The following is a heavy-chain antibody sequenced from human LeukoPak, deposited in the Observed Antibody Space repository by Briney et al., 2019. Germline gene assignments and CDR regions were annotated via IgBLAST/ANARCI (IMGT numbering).Heavy chain of an antibody. CDR2: IKQDGSEK. D-gene: IGHD3-16*02. CDR3: ARDRGQSVMITFGGVIGTDTYFDY. Sequence: PGGSLRLSCAASGFTFSSYWMSWVRQAPGKGLEWVANIKQDGSEKYYVDSVKGRFTISRDNAKNSLYLQMNSLRAEDTAVYYCARDRGQSVMITFGGVIGTDTYFDYWGQGTLVTVSS. V-gene: IGHV3-7*01. CDR1: GFTFSSYW. J-gene: IGHJ4*02.